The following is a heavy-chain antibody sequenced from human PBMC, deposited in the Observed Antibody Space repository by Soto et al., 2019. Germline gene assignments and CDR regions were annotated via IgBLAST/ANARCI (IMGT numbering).Heavy chain of an antibody. CDR1: GFTFSSYW. J-gene: IGHJ6*01. CDR2: INSDGSST. V-gene: IGHV3-74*01. CDR3: ARDLWTGDGTMVQGVIEYGMGV. D-gene: IGHD3-10*01. Sequence: PGGALRLSCAASGFTFSSYWMHWVRQAPGKGLVWVSRINSDGSSTSYADSGKGRFTISRDNAKNTLYLQMNSLGPEDTAVYYCARDLWTGDGTMVQGVIEYGMGVWGPGTTVNV.